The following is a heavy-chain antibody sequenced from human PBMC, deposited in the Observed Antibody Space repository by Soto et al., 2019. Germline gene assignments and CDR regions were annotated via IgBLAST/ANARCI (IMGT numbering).Heavy chain of an antibody. D-gene: IGHD6-13*01. J-gene: IGHJ4*02. Sequence: PGGSLRLSCAASGFTVSSNYMSWVRQAPGKGLEWVSVIYSGGSTYYADSVKGRFTISRDNSKNTLYLQMNSLRAEDTAVYYCASTIAAAGTTSYYFDYWGQGTLVTVSS. V-gene: IGHV3-53*01. CDR3: ASTIAAAGTTSYYFDY. CDR1: GFTVSSNY. CDR2: IYSGGST.